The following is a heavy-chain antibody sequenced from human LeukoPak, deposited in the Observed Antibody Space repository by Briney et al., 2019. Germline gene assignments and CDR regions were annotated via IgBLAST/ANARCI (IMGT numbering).Heavy chain of an antibody. Sequence: GGSLRLSCAASGFTFSDYYMSWIRQAPGKGLEWVSYISSSGNSISYADSVKGRFTISRDNAKNSLYLQMNSMRAEDTAVYYCARADDSSSGYFDYWGQGTLVTVSS. J-gene: IGHJ4*02. D-gene: IGHD6-6*01. CDR1: GFTFSDYY. CDR2: ISSSGNSI. CDR3: ARADDSSSGYFDY. V-gene: IGHV3-11*04.